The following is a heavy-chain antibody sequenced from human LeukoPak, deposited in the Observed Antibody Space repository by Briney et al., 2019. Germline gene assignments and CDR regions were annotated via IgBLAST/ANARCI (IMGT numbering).Heavy chain of an antibody. J-gene: IGHJ1*01. CDR2: INAGNGNT. CDR3: ARAPSGSYDKQGYFQH. CDR1: GYTFTSYA. D-gene: IGHD3-10*01. V-gene: IGHV1-3*01. Sequence: ASVKASCKASGYTFTSYAMHWVRQAPGQRLEWMGWINAGNGNTKYSQKFQGRVTITRDTSASTAYMELSSLRSEDTAVYYCARAPSGSYDKQGYFQHWGQGTLVTVSS.